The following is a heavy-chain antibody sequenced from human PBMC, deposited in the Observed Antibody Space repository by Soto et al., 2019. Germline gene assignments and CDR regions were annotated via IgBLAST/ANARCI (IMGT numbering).Heavy chain of an antibody. J-gene: IGHJ4*02. CDR3: ARLPKGSMVTS. CDR2: ITSSGDSI. V-gene: IGHV3-48*02. D-gene: IGHD2-21*02. Sequence: EVQLVESGGGSVHPGGSPRLACAASGFRFSDYSMNWVRQAPGKGLEWVSYITSSGDSIYYSDSVKGRFTVSRDNAKNSLFLQMNGLRDEDTAVYYCARLPKGSMVTSWGQGTLVTVSS. CDR1: GFRFSDYS.